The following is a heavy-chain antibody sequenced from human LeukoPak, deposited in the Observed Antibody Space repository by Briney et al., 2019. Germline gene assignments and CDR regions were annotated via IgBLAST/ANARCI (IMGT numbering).Heavy chain of an antibody. CDR3: ARDGLHTAHFEY. CDR1: GFTFSSYC. Sequence: PGGSLRLSCAASGFTFSSYCMSWVRQAPGKGLEWVAIIKQDGTEKYYVDSVKGRFTISRDNAKNSLYLQMNILRDEDTAVYYCARDGLHTAHFEYWGQGTVVTVSA. V-gene: IGHV3-7*01. D-gene: IGHD5-18*01. J-gene: IGHJ4*02. CDR2: IKQDGTEK.